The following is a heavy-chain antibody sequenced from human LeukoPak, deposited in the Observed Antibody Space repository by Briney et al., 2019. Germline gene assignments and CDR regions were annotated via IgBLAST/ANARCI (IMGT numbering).Heavy chain of an antibody. Sequence: PSETLSLTCSVSGGILNSFYWTWIRQPPGEGLEYIGYVYYTGSTNYNPSLKSRVTLRADTSKNQFSLKLTSVTAADTAVYYCARHYYDSSGYPWIDPWGQGTLVTVSS. CDR1: GGILNSFY. D-gene: IGHD3-22*01. V-gene: IGHV4-59*08. CDR2: VYYTGST. CDR3: ARHYYDSSGYPWIDP. J-gene: IGHJ5*01.